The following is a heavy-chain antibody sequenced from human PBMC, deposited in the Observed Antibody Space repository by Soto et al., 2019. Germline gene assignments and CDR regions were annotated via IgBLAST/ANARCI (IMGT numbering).Heavy chain of an antibody. V-gene: IGHV4-59*01. J-gene: IGHJ4*02. Sequence: PSETLSLTCTVSGGSISSYYLSWIRQPPGKGLEYIGYIYYSGHTNYNPSLKSRVTISIDTSKNQFSLKLSSVTAADTAVYYCARGIAVAELDYWGPGTLVTVSS. CDR2: IYYSGHT. D-gene: IGHD6-19*01. CDR1: GGSISSYY. CDR3: ARGIAVAELDY.